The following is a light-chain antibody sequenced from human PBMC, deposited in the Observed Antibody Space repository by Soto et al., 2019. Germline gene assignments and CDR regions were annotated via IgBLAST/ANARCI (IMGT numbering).Light chain of an antibody. J-gene: IGKJ1*01. CDR3: QQYCASPPWT. CDR1: QDISSSY. V-gene: IGKV3-20*01. CDR2: GAS. Sequence: EIVLTQSPGTLSLSPGERATLSCRASQDISSSYLAWYQQKLGQAPRLLIYGASSRATGIPDRFSGSGSGTDFTLTISRLEPEDFAVYYCQQYCASPPWTFGQGTKVEIK.